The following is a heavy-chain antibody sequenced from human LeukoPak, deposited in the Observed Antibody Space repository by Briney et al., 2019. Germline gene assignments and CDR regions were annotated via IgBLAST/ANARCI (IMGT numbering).Heavy chain of an antibody. CDR2: IKQDESEK. J-gene: IGHJ3*02. D-gene: IGHD6-19*01. V-gene: IGHV3-7*01. Sequence: GGSLRLSCAASGFTFSSYSMTWVRQAPGKGLEWVANIKQDESEKYYVDSVKGRFTISRDNAKNSLYLQMNSLRVEDTAVYYCASAGATHQWAIDIWGQGTMVAVSS. CDR3: ASAGATHQWAIDI. CDR1: GFTFSSYS.